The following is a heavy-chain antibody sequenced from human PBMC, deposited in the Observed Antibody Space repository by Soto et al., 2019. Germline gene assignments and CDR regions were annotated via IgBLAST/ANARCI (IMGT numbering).Heavy chain of an antibody. CDR2: IYYGGTT. CDR1: GDSINNRSYY. Sequence: SETLSLTCTVTGDSINNRSYYWGWIRQPPGKGLTRIGSIYYGGTTYNNPSLKRRLCMSVVTSKHQLSMKLRSVPAADTALYYCARQRTSVVTEAYFDSWGQGSLFTVYS. D-gene: IGHD2-21*02. CDR3: ARQRTSVVTEAYFDS. V-gene: IGHV4-39*01. J-gene: IGHJ4*02.